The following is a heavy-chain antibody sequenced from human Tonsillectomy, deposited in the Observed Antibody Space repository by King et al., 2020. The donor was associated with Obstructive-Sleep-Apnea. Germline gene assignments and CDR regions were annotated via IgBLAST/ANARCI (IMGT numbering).Heavy chain of an antibody. J-gene: IGHJ6*02. Sequence: VQLQESGPGLVKPSETLSLTCTVSGGSISSYYWSWIRQPPGKGLEWIGYIYYSGSTNYNPSLKSRVTISVDTSKNQFSLKLSSVTAADTAVYYCARDSQNLNGGFWSGYPMDVWGQGTTVTVSS. CDR1: GGSISSYY. V-gene: IGHV4-59*01. CDR3: ARDSQNLNGGFWSGYPMDV. CDR2: IYYSGST. D-gene: IGHD3-3*01.